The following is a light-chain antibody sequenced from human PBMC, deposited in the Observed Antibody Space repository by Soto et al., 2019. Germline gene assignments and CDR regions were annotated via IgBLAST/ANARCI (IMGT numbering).Light chain of an antibody. CDR3: QQRSNRPPIT. CDR2: DSV. Sequence: EILFTQSPATLSFSPVDRATLSFMASQYISGYLGWYQQKPGQPPRLLIYDSVIRATGIPARFSGSGSATDFTLTISSVEPEDFAVYYCQQRSNRPPITFGQGTRLEIK. J-gene: IGKJ5*01. V-gene: IGKV3-11*01. CDR1: QYISGY.